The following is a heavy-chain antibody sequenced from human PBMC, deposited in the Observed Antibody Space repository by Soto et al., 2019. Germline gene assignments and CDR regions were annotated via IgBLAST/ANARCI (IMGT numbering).Heavy chain of an antibody. V-gene: IGHV4-34*01. CDR3: ASRGVHYYYGMDV. CDR1: GGSFSGYY. J-gene: IGHJ6*02. CDR2: INHSGST. Sequence: SETLSLTCAVYGGSFSGYYWSWIRQPPGKGLEWIGEINHSGSTNYNPSLKSRVTISVDTSKNQFSLKLSSVTAADTAVYYCASRGVHYYYGMDVWGQGTTVTVSS. D-gene: IGHD3-10*01.